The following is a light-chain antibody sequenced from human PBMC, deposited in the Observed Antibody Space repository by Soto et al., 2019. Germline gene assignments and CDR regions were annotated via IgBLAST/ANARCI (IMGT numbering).Light chain of an antibody. Sequence: DIQVTQSPATLSASVGASVTITCRASQSIGSWMAWYQQKPGKAPILLVYGASTLQSGVASRFSGSGSGTEFTLIISSLQPEDFATYYCQQVISYPRTFGQGTKVDI. CDR3: QQVISYPRT. CDR1: QSIGSW. V-gene: IGKV1-5*01. J-gene: IGKJ1*01. CDR2: GAS.